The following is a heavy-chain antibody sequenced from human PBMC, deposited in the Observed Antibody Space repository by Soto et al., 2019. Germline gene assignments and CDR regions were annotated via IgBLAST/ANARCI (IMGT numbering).Heavy chain of an antibody. D-gene: IGHD6-13*01. V-gene: IGHV2-5*02. CDR1: GFSLSTSGVA. J-gene: IGHJ5*02. CDR3: THSPAKAEAGGTRGWFDP. CDR2: IYWDDDK. Sequence: QITLKESGPTLVKPTQTLTLTCTFSGFSLSTSGVAVGWMRQPPGKALEWLALIYWDDDKRYSPSLKKRLTTTKDXXKXQXXLTMTNVDPVDTATYYCTHSPAKAEAGGTRGWFDPWGQGTLVTVSS.